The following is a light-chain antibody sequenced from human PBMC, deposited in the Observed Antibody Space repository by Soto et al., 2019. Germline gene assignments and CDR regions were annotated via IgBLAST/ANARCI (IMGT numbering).Light chain of an antibody. CDR1: QSISRY. V-gene: IGKV1-9*01. CDR3: QQLDRYPFS. CDR2: AAS. Sequence: DIPLNQSPSFLSASVGDSVNITCRDSQSISRYLAWYQQKPGKAPMLLSYAASSLESGVPSRFSGTGSGTEYTLTIRSLQPEDVASYYCQQLDRYPFSFGRATKVDIK. J-gene: IGKJ3*01.